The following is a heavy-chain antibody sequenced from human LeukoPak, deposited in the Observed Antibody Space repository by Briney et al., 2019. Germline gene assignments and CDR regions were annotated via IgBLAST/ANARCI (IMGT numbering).Heavy chain of an antibody. CDR3: ATVSYSSSWHFDY. CDR1: GYTLTELS. J-gene: IGHJ4*02. Sequence: GASVKVSCKVSGYTLTELSMHWVRQAPGKGLEWMGGFDPEDGETIYAQKFQGRVTMTEDTSTDTAYMELSSLRSEDTAVYYRATVSYSSSWHFDYWGQGTLVTVSS. V-gene: IGHV1-24*01. D-gene: IGHD6-13*01. CDR2: FDPEDGET.